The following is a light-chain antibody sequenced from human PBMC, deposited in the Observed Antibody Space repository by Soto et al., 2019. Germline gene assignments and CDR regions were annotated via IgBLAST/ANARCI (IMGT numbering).Light chain of an antibody. CDR2: DAS. CDR3: QQYNSYPWT. CDR1: QSISSW. V-gene: IGKV1-5*01. Sequence: DIQMTQSPSTLSATAGDRVTITCRASQSISSWLAWYQHKPGKAPKLLIYDASNLDSGVPSGFSGSGSGTEFTLTISSLQPDDFATYYCQQYNSYPWTFGQGTKVDIK. J-gene: IGKJ1*01.